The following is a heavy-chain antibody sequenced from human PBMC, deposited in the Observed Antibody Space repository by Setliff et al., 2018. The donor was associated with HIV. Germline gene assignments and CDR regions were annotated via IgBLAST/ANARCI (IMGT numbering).Heavy chain of an antibody. Sequence: SGPTLVNPTQTLTLTCTFSGFSLSTSGMCVSWIRQPPGKALGWLARIDWDGDRYYSTSLKTRLAISKDTSKNQVVLRMTNMDPADTATYYCARHYTGNYGNDAFDMWGQGTMVTVS. CDR2: IDWDGDR. CDR3: ARHYTGNYGNDAFDM. CDR1: GFSLSTSGMC. V-gene: IGHV2-70*11. J-gene: IGHJ3*02. D-gene: IGHD1-26*01.